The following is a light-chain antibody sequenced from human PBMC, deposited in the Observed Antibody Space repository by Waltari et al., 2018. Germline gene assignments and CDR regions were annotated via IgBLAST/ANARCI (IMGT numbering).Light chain of an antibody. CDR2: EVS. J-gene: IGLJ1*01. V-gene: IGLV2-8*01. CDR1: SSDVGRYNH. CDR3: SSYAGSNNLGV. Sequence: QSALTQPPSASGSPGQSVTISCTGTSSDVGRYNHVPWYQQHPGKAPKFMIYEVSKRPSGVPDRFSGSKSGNTASLTVSGLQAEDEADYYCSSYAGSNNLGVFGTGTKVTVL.